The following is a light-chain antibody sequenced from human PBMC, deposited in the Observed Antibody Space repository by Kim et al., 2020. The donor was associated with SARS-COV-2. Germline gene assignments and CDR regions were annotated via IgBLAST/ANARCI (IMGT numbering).Light chain of an antibody. CDR1: QSVTSSY. V-gene: IGKV3-20*01. J-gene: IGKJ1*01. CDR2: GTS. CDR3: LQYGSSPRT. Sequence: EIVLTQSPGTLSLSPGERATLSCRASQSVTSSYLAWYQQKPGQAPRLLIFGTSSRATGIPDRFSGSGSETDFTLTISRLEPEDFAVYYCLQYGSSPRTFGQGTKVDIK.